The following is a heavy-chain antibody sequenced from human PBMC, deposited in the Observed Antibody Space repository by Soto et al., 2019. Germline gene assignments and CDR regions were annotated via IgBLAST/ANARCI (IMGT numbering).Heavy chain of an antibody. CDR2: ISSSSSYI. Sequence: GGSLRLSCAASGFTFSSYSMNWVRQAPGKGLEWVSSISSSSSYIYYADSVKGRFTISRDNAKNSLYLQMNSLRAEDTAVYYCARDAHQTHYYDSSGYFSPGGYYWGQGTLVTVSS. J-gene: IGHJ4*02. V-gene: IGHV3-21*01. D-gene: IGHD3-22*01. CDR3: ARDAHQTHYYDSSGYFSPGGYY. CDR1: GFTFSSYS.